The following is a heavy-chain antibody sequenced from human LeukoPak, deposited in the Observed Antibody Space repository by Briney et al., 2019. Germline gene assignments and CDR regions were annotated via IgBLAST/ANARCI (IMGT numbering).Heavy chain of an antibody. CDR3: GVYGDRDAFDI. CDR1: GFTFSSYS. Sequence: GGSLRLSCAASGFTFSSYSMNWVRQAPGKGLEWVSSISSSSSYIYYADSVKGRFTISRDNAKSSLYLQMNSLRAEDTAVYYCGVYGDRDAFDIWCQGTMVTVSS. V-gene: IGHV3-21*01. D-gene: IGHD4-17*01. CDR2: ISSSSSYI. J-gene: IGHJ3*02.